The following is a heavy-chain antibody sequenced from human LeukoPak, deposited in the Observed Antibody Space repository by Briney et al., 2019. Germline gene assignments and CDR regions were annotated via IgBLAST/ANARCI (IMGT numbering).Heavy chain of an antibody. CDR3: AKIPLGSNWMDYVY. CDR2: ISGSGGST. V-gene: IGHV3-23*01. Sequence: GGSLRLSCAASGFTFSTYGMSWVRQAPGKGLEWVSGISGSGGSTYYADSVKGRFTISRDNSQNTLYLQMNSLRGEDTAVYYCAKIPLGSNWMDYVYCGQGTLVTVSS. CDR1: GFTFSTYG. D-gene: IGHD1-20*01. J-gene: IGHJ4*02.